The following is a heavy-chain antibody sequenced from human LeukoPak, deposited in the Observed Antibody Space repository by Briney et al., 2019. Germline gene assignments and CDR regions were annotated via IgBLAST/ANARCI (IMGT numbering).Heavy chain of an antibody. CDR2: INTHSGNP. CDR1: GYTFTTYA. Sequence: GASVKVSCKASGYTFTTYAMNWVRQAPGQGLEWMGWINTHSGNPTYAQGFTGRFVFTLDASVSTTYLQISSLKPEDTAIYYCAREILRFDFWGQGTMVTVSS. CDR3: AREILRFDF. J-gene: IGHJ3*01. V-gene: IGHV7-4-1*02.